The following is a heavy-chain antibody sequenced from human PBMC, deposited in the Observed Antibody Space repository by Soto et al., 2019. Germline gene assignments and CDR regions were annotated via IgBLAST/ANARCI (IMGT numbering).Heavy chain of an antibody. J-gene: IGHJ4*02. CDR2: IYHSGPT. CDR1: DGSISTNW. Sequence: QVQLQESGPELVKPSGTLSLTCAVSDGSISTNWWSWVRQPPGKGLEWIGEIYHSGPTNYNPSLKSRVTILMDKSKNQFSLDLASVTAADTAIYYCARHIAVPTTRGFDYWGQGTLVTVYS. V-gene: IGHV4-4*02. D-gene: IGHD6-19*01. CDR3: ARHIAVPTTRGFDY.